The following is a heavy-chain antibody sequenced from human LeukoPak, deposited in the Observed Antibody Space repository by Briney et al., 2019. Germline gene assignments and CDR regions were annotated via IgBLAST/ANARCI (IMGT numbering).Heavy chain of an antibody. Sequence: GGCLRLSCAASGFTFDDYAMHWVRHAPGKGLEWVSLISGNGGSTYYADSAKGRFTISRDNSKNSLYLQMNSLRTEDTALYYCAKSGGYSYGYDFDYWGQGTLVTVSS. CDR3: AKSGGYSYGYDFDY. J-gene: IGHJ4*02. CDR2: ISGNGGST. D-gene: IGHD5-18*01. CDR1: GFTFDDYA. V-gene: IGHV3-43*02.